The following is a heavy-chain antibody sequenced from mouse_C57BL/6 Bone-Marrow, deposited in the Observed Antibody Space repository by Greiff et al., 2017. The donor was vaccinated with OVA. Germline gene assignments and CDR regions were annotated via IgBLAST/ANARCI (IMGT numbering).Heavy chain of an antibody. D-gene: IGHD2-4*01. CDR2: ISNGGGST. Sequence: DVKLVESGGGLVQPGGSLKLSCAASGFTFSDYYMYWVRQTPEKRLEWVAYISNGGGSTYYPDTVKGRFTISRDNAKNTLYLQMSRLKSEDTAMYYCARYYDYGFAYWGQGTLVTVSA. CDR3: ARYYDYGFAY. V-gene: IGHV5-12*01. CDR1: GFTFSDYY. J-gene: IGHJ3*01.